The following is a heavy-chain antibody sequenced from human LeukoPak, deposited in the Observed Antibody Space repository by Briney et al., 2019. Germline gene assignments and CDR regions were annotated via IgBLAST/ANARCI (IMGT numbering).Heavy chain of an antibody. V-gene: IGHV3-48*03. CDR1: GFTFSSYE. D-gene: IGHD5-18*01. CDR2: ISSSGSTI. J-gene: IGHJ4*02. Sequence: GGSLRLSCAASGFTFSSYEMNWVRQAPGKGLEWVSYISSSGSTIYYADSVKGRFTISRDNAKNSLYLQMNSLRAEDTAVYYCARALNSYGRIGFDYWGQGTLVTVSS. CDR3: ARALNSYGRIGFDY.